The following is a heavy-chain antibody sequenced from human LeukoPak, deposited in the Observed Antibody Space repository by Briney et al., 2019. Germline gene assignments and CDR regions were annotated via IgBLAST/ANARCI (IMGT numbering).Heavy chain of an antibody. Sequence: SETLSLTCTVSGGSITSSSYSWGWIRQPPGKGLEWIGYIYYSGSTNYNPSLKSRVTISVDTSKNQFSLKLSSVTAADTALYYCARDSMLNYGDYLFDPWGQGTLVTVSS. D-gene: IGHD4-17*01. J-gene: IGHJ5*02. CDR2: IYYSGST. CDR3: ARDSMLNYGDYLFDP. CDR1: GGSITSSSYS. V-gene: IGHV4-61*01.